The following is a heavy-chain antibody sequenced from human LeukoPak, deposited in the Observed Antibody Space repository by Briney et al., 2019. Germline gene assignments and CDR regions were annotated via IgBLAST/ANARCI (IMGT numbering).Heavy chain of an antibody. CDR2: INSDGTIT. J-gene: IGHJ4*02. CDR1: GFTFSSYW. V-gene: IGHV3-74*01. D-gene: IGHD3-16*01. Sequence: GGSLRLSCAASGFTFSSYWMHWVRQAPGMGLVWVSRINSDGTITNYADSVKGRFTISRDNVKSTLYLQMNSLTAEDTAVYYCWVPATAGEADYWGQGTLVTVSS. CDR3: WVPATAGEADY.